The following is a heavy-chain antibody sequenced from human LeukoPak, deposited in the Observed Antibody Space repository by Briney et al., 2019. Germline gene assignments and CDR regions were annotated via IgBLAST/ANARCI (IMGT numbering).Heavy chain of an antibody. D-gene: IGHD2-2*01. CDR2: INHSGST. CDR3: ARHIVVVPAAIKSYYYYGMDV. Sequence: SETLSLTCTVSGGSISSGGYYWSWIRQHPGKGLEWIGEINHSGSTNYNPSLKSRVTISVDTSKNQFSLKLSSVTAADTAVYYCARHIVVVPAAIKSYYYYGMDVWGQGTTVTVSS. CDR1: GGSISSGGYY. V-gene: IGHV4-39*07. J-gene: IGHJ6*02.